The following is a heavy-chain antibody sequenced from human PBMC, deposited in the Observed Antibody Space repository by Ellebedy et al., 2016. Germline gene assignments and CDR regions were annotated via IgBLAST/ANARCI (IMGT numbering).Heavy chain of an antibody. CDR1: GFTFKTYA. CDR2: LSGSGPTT. V-gene: IGHV3-23*01. J-gene: IGHJ2*01. CDR3: AKHETDGDYYFDL. D-gene: IGHD2-21*01. Sequence: GGSLRLSXAASGFTFKTYAMSWVRQAPGEGLEWVSTLSGSGPTTYYADSVQGRFTISRDNSKSTLYLQMNSLRAEDTAVYYCAKHETDGDYYFDLWGRGTLVTVSS.